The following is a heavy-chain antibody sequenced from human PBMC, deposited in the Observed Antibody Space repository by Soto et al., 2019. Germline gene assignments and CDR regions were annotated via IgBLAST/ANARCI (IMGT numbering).Heavy chain of an antibody. CDR1: GYIFTAYS. D-gene: IGHD2-8*01. J-gene: IGHJ6*02. CDR3: ARDGVGPHGVDV. CDR2: VNPSGGST. V-gene: IGHV1-46*01. Sequence: QVQLVQSGAEVKKPGASVKVSCKASGYIFTAYSMHWVRQAPGQGLEWMGVVNPSGGSTNYAQKFQGRITITGDTSTSTVYMDLSSLTSEDTAVYYCARDGVGPHGVDVWGQGTTVTVSS.